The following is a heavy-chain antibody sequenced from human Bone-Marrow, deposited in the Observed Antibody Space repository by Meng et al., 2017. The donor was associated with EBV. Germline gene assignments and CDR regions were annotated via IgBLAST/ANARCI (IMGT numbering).Heavy chain of an antibody. CDR2: ISGSGGST. CDR1: GFTFSSHA. CDR3: AKAPIWSYFDH. J-gene: IGHJ4*02. Sequence: LGRSGGGWLQRGGSLRLSCAASGFTFSSHAMSWVRQAPGKGLEWVSSISGSGGSTYYADSVKGRFTVSRDNSKNTLYLQMDSLRAEDTAVYYCAKAPIWSYFDHWGQGALVTVSS. V-gene: IGHV3-23*04. D-gene: IGHD3-16*01.